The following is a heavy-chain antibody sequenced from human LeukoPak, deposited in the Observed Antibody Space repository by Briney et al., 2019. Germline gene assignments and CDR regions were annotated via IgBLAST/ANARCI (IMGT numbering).Heavy chain of an antibody. J-gene: IGHJ6*02. Sequence: GGSLRLSXAASGFTIXGXXXXXXXHAPGKXXXWVASXGSDYKTHXXKSVKGRFAXXRXXSKSTVFLQMNSLRAEDTALYYCAKDLHYYVAMDVWGQGTAVTVSS. CDR3: AKDLHYYVAMDV. CDR1: GFTIXGXX. V-gene: IGHV3-23*01. CDR2: SXGSDYKT. D-gene: IGHD3-10*02.